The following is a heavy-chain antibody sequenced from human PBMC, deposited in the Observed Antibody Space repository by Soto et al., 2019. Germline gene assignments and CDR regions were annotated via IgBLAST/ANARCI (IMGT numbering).Heavy chain of an antibody. J-gene: IGHJ6*02. CDR2: ISHDGSNK. V-gene: IGHV3-30-3*01. CDR1: GFTFRSYA. CDR3: ARGDREDIAVVIGVRPGEYGVDV. Sequence: GGSLRLSCAASGFTFRSYAMHWVRQAPGKGLECVAVISHDGSNKSYRDYVKGRFTISRDNSKNTLYLQINSLRYEDTAVYYCARGDREDIAVVIGVRPGEYGVDVWGQGTTVTVSS. D-gene: IGHD2-15*01.